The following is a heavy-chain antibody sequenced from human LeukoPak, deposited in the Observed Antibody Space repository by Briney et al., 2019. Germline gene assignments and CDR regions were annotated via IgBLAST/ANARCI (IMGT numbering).Heavy chain of an antibody. CDR1: GFTFSLYW. CDR3: VARGGWARFDY. D-gene: IGHD6-19*01. V-gene: IGHV3-7*01. CDR2: IKHDGSEE. Sequence: GGSLRLSCAASGFTFSLYWMSWVRQAPGKGLEWVANIKHDGSEEYYVDSVKGRFTISRDNTKNSLYLQMNSLRAEDTAVYYCVARGGWARFDYWGQGTLVTVSS. J-gene: IGHJ4*02.